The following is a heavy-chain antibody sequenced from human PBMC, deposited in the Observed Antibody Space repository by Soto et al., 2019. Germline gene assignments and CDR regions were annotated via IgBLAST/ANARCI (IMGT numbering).Heavy chain of an antibody. J-gene: IGHJ4*02. V-gene: IGHV3-53*01. CDR2: IYSGGST. D-gene: IGHD3-22*01. Sequence: LRLSCAASGFTVSSNYMSWVRQAPGKGLEWVSVIYSGGSTYYADSVKGRFTISRDNSKNTLYLQMNSLRAEDTAVYYCARDPYYDSSGYYLDYWGQGTLVTVSS. CDR3: ARDPYYDSSGYYLDY. CDR1: GFTVSSNY.